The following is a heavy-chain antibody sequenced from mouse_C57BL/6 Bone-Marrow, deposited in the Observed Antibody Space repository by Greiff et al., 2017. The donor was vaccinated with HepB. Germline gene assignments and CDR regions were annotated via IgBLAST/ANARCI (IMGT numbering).Heavy chain of an antibody. CDR1: GYTFTSYW. CDR3: ASHDGYSYYYAMDY. Sequence: QVQLQQPGAELVKPGASVKMSCKASGYTFTSYWITWVKQRPGQGLEWIGDIYPGSGSTNYNEKFKSKATLTVDTSSSTAYMQLSSLTSEESAVYYSASHDGYSYYYAMDYWGQGTSVTVSS. J-gene: IGHJ4*01. D-gene: IGHD2-3*01. V-gene: IGHV1-55*01. CDR2: IYPGSGST.